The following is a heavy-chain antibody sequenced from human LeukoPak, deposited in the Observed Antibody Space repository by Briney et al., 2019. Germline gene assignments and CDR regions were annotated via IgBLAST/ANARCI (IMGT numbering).Heavy chain of an antibody. J-gene: IGHJ5*02. V-gene: IGHV4-4*07. CDR2: IYTSGST. CDR1: GGSISSYY. D-gene: IGHD2-2*01. CDR3: ARDPEIGYCSGTSCYSYWFDP. Sequence: SETLSLTCTVSGGSISSYYWSWIRQPAGKGLEWIGRIYTSGSTNYNPSLKSRVTMSVDTSKNQFSLKLSSVAAADTAVYYCARDPEIGYCSGTSCYSYWFDPWGQGTLVTVSS.